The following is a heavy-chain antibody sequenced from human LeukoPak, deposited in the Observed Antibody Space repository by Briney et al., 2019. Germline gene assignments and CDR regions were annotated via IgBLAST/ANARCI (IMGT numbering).Heavy chain of an antibody. CDR3: ARLDYGDYEVDY. J-gene: IGHJ4*02. V-gene: IGHV4-30-4*01. CDR2: IYYSGST. CDR1: GGSISSGDYY. D-gene: IGHD4-17*01. Sequence: SQTLSLTCTVSGGSISSGDYYRSWIRQPPGKGLEWIGYIYYSGSTYYNPSLKSRVTISVDTSKNQFSLKLSYVTAADTAVYYCARLDYGDYEVDYWGQGTLVTVSS.